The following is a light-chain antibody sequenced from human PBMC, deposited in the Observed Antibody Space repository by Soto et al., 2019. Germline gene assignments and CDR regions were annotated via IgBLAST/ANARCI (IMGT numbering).Light chain of an antibody. V-gene: IGKV3-20*01. CDR3: QQYGSSPPVT. CDR1: QSVSSSY. CDR2: GAS. Sequence: EIVLTQSPGTLSLSPGERATLSCRASQSVSSSYLAWYQQKPGQAPRLLIYGASGRATGIPDRFSGSVSGTDFPLTISRLEPEDFAVYYCQQYGSSPPVTFGQGTLLEIK. J-gene: IGKJ5*01.